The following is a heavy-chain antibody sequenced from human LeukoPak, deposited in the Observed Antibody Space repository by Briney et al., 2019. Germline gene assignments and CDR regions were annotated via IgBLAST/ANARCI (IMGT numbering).Heavy chain of an antibody. CDR3: ARARVGANLLDV. Sequence: ASVKVSCKASGYTFTSYYMHWVRQAPGQGLEWMGMIDPSGGSTNYAQKFQGRVTMTRDTSTSTVYMELSSLRCEDTAVYYCARARVGANLLDVWGKGTTVTVSS. V-gene: IGHV1-46*01. CDR2: IDPSGGST. CDR1: GYTFTSYY. D-gene: IGHD1-26*01. J-gene: IGHJ6*04.